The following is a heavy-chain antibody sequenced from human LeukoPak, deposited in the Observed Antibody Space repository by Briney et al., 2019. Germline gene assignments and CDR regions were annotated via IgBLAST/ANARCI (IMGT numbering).Heavy chain of an antibody. J-gene: IGHJ5*02. V-gene: IGHV1-18*01. CDR2: ISAYNGNT. CDR1: GYTFTSYG. Sequence: ASVKVSCKASGYTFTSYGISWVRQAPGQGLEWMGWISAYNGNTNYAQKLQGRVTMTTDTSTSTAYMELRSLRSDDTAVYYCARVRPYNWNDVGWFDPWGQGTLVTVSS. CDR3: ARVRPYNWNDVGWFDP. D-gene: IGHD1-20*01.